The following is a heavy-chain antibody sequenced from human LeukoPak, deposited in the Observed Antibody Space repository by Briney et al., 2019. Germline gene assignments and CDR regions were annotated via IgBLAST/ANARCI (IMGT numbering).Heavy chain of an antibody. Sequence: PSETLSLTCAVSGGSISSYHWNWIRQSPGKGLEWIGYMYYTGSSNYNPSLQSRVAIAVDTSKNQFSLKLSSVTAADTAVYYCAREAEYESSGHQYFDYWGQGILVTVSS. CDR2: MYYTGSS. V-gene: IGHV4-59*01. J-gene: IGHJ4*02. D-gene: IGHD3-22*01. CDR1: GGSISSYH. CDR3: AREAEYESSGHQYFDY.